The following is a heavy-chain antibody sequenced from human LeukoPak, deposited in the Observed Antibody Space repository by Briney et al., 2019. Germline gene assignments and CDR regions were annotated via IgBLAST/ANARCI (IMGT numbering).Heavy chain of an antibody. CDR2: ISSSSSYI. CDR3: ARDGDYYDSSGGEVWFDP. Sequence: PGGSLRLSCAASGFTFSTYSMNWVRQAPGKGLEWVSSISSSSSYIYYADSVKGRFTISRDNAKNSLYLQMNSLRAEDTAVYYCARDGDYYDSSGGEVWFDPWGQGTLVTVSS. D-gene: IGHD3-22*01. CDR1: GFTFSTYS. J-gene: IGHJ5*02. V-gene: IGHV3-21*01.